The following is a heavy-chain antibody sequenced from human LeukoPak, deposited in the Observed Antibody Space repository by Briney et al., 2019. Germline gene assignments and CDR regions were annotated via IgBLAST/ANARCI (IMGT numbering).Heavy chain of an antibody. D-gene: IGHD3-22*01. CDR3: ARVDSSGYFDC. V-gene: IGHV3-74*01. CDR2: IYSTGSST. Sequence: PGGSLRLSCAASGFTFSNYWMHWVRQAPGKGLVWVSRIYSTGSSTAYADSVKGRFTISRDNAKNTLYLQMNSLRAEDTAVYYCARVDSSGYFDCWGQGTLVTVSS. J-gene: IGHJ4*02. CDR1: GFTFSNYW.